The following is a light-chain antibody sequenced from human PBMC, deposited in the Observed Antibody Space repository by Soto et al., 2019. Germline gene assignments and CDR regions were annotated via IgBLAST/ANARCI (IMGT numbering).Light chain of an antibody. CDR3: SSYTSSSLYV. V-gene: IGLV2-14*01. Sequence: QSALTQPRSLSVSPGQSVTISCTGTSSDVGGYKYVSWYQQYPGKAPKLMIYDVSNRPSGVSNRFSGSKSGNTASLTISGLQAEDEADYYCSSYTSSSLYVFGTGTKVTVL. J-gene: IGLJ1*01. CDR2: DVS. CDR1: SSDVGGYKY.